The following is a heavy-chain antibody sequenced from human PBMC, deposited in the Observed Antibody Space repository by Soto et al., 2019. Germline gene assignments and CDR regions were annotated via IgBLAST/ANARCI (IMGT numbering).Heavy chain of an antibody. V-gene: IGHV3-53*01. D-gene: IGHD6-13*01. J-gene: IGHJ4*02. Sequence: LSCAASGFTVSSNYMSWVRQAPGKGLEWVSVIYSGGSTYYADSVKGRFTISRDNSKNTLYLQMNSLRAEDTAVYYCARIAAAGHFDYWGQGTLVTVSS. CDR2: IYSGGST. CDR1: GFTVSSNY. CDR3: ARIAAAGHFDY.